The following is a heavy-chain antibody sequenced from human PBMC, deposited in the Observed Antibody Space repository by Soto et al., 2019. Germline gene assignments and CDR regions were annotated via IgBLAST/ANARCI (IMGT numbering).Heavy chain of an antibody. CDR2: ISSSSSTI. V-gene: IGHV3-48*02. CDR1: GFTFSSYS. CDR3: ARDVDGSVSYIYGMDV. Sequence: EVQLVESGGGLVQPGGSLRLSCAASGFTFSSYSMHWVRQAPGKGLEWVSYISSSSSTIYYADSVKGRFTISRDNAKNSLYLQMNSLRHEETAVYYCARDVDGSVSYIYGMDVWGQGTTVTVS. D-gene: IGHD3-10*01. J-gene: IGHJ6*02.